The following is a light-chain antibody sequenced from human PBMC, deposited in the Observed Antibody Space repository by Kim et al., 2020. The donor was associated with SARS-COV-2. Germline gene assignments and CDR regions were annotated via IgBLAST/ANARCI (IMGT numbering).Light chain of an antibody. CDR2: DDN. CDR3: GSWDNSLSAL. Sequence: PGQKVTISCSGSSSNIGRNSVAWYQHLPGTAPRLLIYDDNKRPSGIPDRFSGSKSGTSATLGITGLQAGDEADYYCGSWDNSLSALFGGGTQLTVL. J-gene: IGLJ2*01. V-gene: IGLV1-51*01. CDR1: SSNIGRNS.